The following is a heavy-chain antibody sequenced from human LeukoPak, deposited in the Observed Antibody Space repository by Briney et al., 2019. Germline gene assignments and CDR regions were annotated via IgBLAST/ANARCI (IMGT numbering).Heavy chain of an antibody. J-gene: IGHJ4*02. CDR3: TTHSSSWSADYFDY. D-gene: IGHD6-13*01. CDR1: GFTSSGSA. CDR2: IRSKSNSYAT. V-gene: IGHV3-73*01. Sequence: GGSLRLSCAASGFTSSGSAMHWVRQASGKGLEWVGRIRSKSNSYATAYAASVKGRFTISRDDSKNTAYLQMNSLKIEDTAVYYCTTHSSSWSADYFDYWGQGTLVTVSS.